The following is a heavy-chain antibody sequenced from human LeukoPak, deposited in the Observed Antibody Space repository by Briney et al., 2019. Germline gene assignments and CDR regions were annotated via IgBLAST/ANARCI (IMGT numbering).Heavy chain of an antibody. D-gene: IGHD3-3*01. CDR3: AKSYYDFWSGYYLYY. CDR1: GFTFSSYA. V-gene: IGHV3-23*01. J-gene: IGHJ4*02. Sequence: PGGSLRLSCAASGFTFSSYAVSWVRQPPGKGLEWVSAISGGGGSAYYADSLKGRFTISRDNSKNTLYLQMNSLRAEDTAVYYCAKSYYDFWSGYYLYYWGQGTLVTVSS. CDR2: ISGGGGSA.